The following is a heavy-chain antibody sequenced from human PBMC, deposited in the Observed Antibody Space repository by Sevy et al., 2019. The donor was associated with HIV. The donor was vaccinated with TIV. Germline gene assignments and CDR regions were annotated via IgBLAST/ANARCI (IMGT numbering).Heavy chain of an antibody. CDR3: TRNGXAXDXGXXX. Sequence: GGSLRLSCTASGFTFSSYDMXWVRQAPGKGLEWVXKXSSSGSSIYYADSVKGRFTISRDNAKNSLNLQMNSLRAEDTAVYYCTRNGXAXDXGXXXXGXXTLVTVSS. J-gene: IGHJ4*01. V-gene: IGHV3-48*03. CDR2: XSSSGSSI. CDR1: GFTFSSYD. D-gene: IGHD3-10*01.